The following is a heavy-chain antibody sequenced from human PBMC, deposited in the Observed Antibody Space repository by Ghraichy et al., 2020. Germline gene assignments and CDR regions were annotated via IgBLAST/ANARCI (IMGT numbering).Heavy chain of an antibody. V-gene: IGHV1-18*01. CDR1: GYTFTSYG. Sequence: ASVKVSCKASGYTFTSYGISWVRQAPGQGLEWMGWISAYNSNTNYAQKLQGRVTMTTDTSTSTAYMELRSLRSDDTAVYYCARGPITIFGVATPGGWFDPWGQGTLVTVSS. J-gene: IGHJ5*02. CDR3: ARGPITIFGVATPGGWFDP. D-gene: IGHD3-3*01. CDR2: ISAYNSNT.